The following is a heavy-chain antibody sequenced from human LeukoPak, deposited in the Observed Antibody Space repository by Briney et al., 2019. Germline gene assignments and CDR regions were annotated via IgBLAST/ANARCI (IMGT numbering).Heavy chain of an antibody. D-gene: IGHD6-13*01. Sequence: SETLSLTCTVSGGSISSGNYYWSWIRQPPGKGLEWIGYIFYLGNTYYTPSLKSRVTISVDTSKNQFSLKLSSVTAADTAVYYCAKTSSSWYQFDYWGQGTLVTVSS. CDR1: GGSISSGNYY. J-gene: IGHJ4*02. CDR2: IFYLGNT. V-gene: IGHV4-30-4*01. CDR3: AKTSSSWYQFDY.